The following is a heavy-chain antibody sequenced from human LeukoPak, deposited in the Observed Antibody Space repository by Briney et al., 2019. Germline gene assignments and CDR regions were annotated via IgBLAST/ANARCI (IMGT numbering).Heavy chain of an antibody. Sequence: SRTLSLTCSVFGASISSGVYYWSWIRQYPGKGLEWIGYIYYTGITHYNPSLKSRITISVDTSKNQFSLNLISVTAADTAVYYCAKVAATGNWFDPWGQGTLVTVSS. CDR2: IYYTGIT. J-gene: IGHJ5*02. V-gene: IGHV4-31*03. D-gene: IGHD2-15*01. CDR3: AKVAATGNWFDP. CDR1: GASISSGVYY.